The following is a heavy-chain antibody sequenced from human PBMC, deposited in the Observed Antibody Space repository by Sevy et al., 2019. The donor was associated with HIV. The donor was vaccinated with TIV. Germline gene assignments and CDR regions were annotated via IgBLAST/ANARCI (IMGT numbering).Heavy chain of an antibody. J-gene: IGHJ3*02. CDR1: GFTFSSYS. CDR2: ISSSSSYI. CDR3: ASHHCRGGSCYSDAFDI. Sequence: GGSLRLSCAASGFTFSSYSMNWVRQAPGKGLEWVSSISSSSSYIYYADSVKGRFTISRDNAKNSLYLQMNSLRAEDTAVYYCASHHCRGGSCYSDAFDIWGQGTMVTVSS. V-gene: IGHV3-21*01. D-gene: IGHD2-15*01.